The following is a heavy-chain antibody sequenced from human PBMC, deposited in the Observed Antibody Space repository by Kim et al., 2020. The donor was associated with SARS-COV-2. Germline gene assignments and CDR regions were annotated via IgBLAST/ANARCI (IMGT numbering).Heavy chain of an antibody. D-gene: IGHD3-22*01. CDR1: GFTFDDYG. CDR3: ARGAGDDSSGYYLSPGWFDP. V-gene: IGHV3-20*01. Sequence: GGSLRLFCAASGFTFDDYGMSWVRQAPGKGLEWVSGINWNGGSTGYADSVKGRFTISRDNAKNSLYLQMNSLRAEDTALYHCARGAGDDSSGYYLSPGWFDPWGQGTLVTVSS. CDR2: INWNGGST. J-gene: IGHJ5*02.